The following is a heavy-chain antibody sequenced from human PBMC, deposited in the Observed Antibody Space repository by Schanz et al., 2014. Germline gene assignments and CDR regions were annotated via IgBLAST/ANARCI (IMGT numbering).Heavy chain of an antibody. V-gene: IGHV1-46*03. J-gene: IGHJ4*02. D-gene: IGHD3-22*01. CDR1: GYTFSSYG. Sequence: QVQLVQSWAEVKGPGASVKVSCKASGYTFSSYGITWVRQAPGQGLEWMGIVNPSVRGTHFAREFQGRVTVTSDTSTSTVYMELSGLRSEDTAVYYCAGAFDSSGYYFDYWGQGTLVTVSS. CDR2: VNPSVRGT. CDR3: AGAFDSSGYYFDY.